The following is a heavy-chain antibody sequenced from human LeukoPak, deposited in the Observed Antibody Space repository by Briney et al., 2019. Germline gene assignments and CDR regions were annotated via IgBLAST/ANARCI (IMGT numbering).Heavy chain of an antibody. CDR3: AKDASGTYPSDFDY. J-gene: IGHJ4*02. D-gene: IGHD3-3*01. CDR2: ISGSGGST. Sequence: PGGSLRLSCAASGFTFSSYAMSWVRQAPGKGLEWVSAISGSGGSTYYSDSVKGRFTISRDNSKNTLYLQMNSLRAEDTAIYFCAKDASGTYPSDFDYWGQGTLVTVSS. V-gene: IGHV3-23*01. CDR1: GFTFSSYA.